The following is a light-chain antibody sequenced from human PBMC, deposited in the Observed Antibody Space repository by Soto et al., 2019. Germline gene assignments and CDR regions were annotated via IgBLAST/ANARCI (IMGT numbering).Light chain of an antibody. V-gene: IGKV1-12*02. CDR3: QQANSFPWT. Sequence: DSQMPQPPSSVSASVGDIATTTCRARQGIGSWLAWYQRKPGKAPKLLIYAASSLQSGVPSRFSRSGSGTDFTLTISSLQPEDFATYYCQQANSFPWTFGQGTKVEIK. CDR2: AAS. J-gene: IGKJ1*01. CDR1: QGIGSW.